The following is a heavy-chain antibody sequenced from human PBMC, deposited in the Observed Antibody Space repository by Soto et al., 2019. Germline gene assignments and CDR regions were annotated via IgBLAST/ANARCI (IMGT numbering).Heavy chain of an antibody. V-gene: IGHV4-30-2*01. D-gene: IGHD3-10*01. Sequence: SETLSLTCAVSGGSISSGDYSWSWIRQPPGKGLEWIGYIYHSGSTYYNPSLKSRVTISVDRSKNQFSLKLSSVTAADTAVYYCARHNRSPYGSGILYLGLNWFDPWGQGTLVTVSS. CDR3: ARHNRSPYGSGILYLGLNWFDP. CDR1: GGSISSGDYS. CDR2: IYHSGST. J-gene: IGHJ5*02.